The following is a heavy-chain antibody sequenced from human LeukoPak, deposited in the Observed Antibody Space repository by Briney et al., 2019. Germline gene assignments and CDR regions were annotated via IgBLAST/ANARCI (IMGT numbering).Heavy chain of an antibody. D-gene: IGHD6-13*01. CDR2: IKQDGSEK. Sequence: PGGSLRLSCAASGFTFSDYWMSWVRQAPGKGLEWVANIKQDGSEKYYLDSVKGRFTISRDNAKNSLYLQMNSLRAEDTAVYYCARDMSAAGTGDYWGQGTLVTVSS. CDR3: ARDMSAAGTGDY. CDR1: GFTFSDYW. V-gene: IGHV3-7*01. J-gene: IGHJ4*02.